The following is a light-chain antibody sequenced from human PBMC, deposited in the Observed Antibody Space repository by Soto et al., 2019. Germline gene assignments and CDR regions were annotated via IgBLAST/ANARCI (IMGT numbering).Light chain of an antibody. J-gene: IGLJ1*01. CDR1: SSDVGSYNR. CDR3: SSSTSSTTYV. CDR2: EVS. V-gene: IGLV2-18*02. Sequence: QSALTQPPSVSGSPGQSVTISCTGTSSDVGSYNRVSWYQQSPGTAPKLMIYEVSNRPSGVPDRFSGSKSGNTASLTISGLQAEDEADYYCSSSTSSTTYVFGTGTKLTVL.